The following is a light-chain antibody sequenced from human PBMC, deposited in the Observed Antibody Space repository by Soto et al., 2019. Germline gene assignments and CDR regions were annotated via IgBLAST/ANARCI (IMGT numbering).Light chain of an antibody. CDR2: DDS. J-gene: IGKJ5*01. Sequence: DIQTTWSSSTLSAPVLHSVTMTCRASQNIRNWLAWYQQKPGKAPNTLIYDDSSLKSGVPARFSGSGSGTEFTLTISSLQPDDFATYYCQQYNTYSTFGTGTRVEIK. V-gene: IGKV1-5*01. CDR1: QNIRNW. CDR3: QQYNTYST.